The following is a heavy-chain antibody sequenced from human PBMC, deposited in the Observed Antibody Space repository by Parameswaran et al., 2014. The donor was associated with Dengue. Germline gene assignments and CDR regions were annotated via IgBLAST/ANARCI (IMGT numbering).Heavy chain of an antibody. Sequence: LKISCAASGFTVSSNYMSWVRQAPGKGLEWVSVIYSGGGTYYADSVKGRFTISRDNSKNTLYLQMNSLRAEDTAVYYCARVGVAYDYWGQGTLVTVSS. J-gene: IGHJ4*02. D-gene: IGHD3-10*01. V-gene: IGHV3-53*01. CDR3: ARVGVAYDY. CDR2: IYSGGGT. CDR1: GFTVSSNY.